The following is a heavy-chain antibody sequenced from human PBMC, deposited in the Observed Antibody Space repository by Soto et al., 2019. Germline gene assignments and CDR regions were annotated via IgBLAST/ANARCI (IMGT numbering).Heavy chain of an antibody. J-gene: IGHJ3*02. CDR3: ARGFPWIQLWGNDAFDI. V-gene: IGHV3-33*01. Sequence: QVQLVESGGGVVQPGRSLRLSCAASGFTFSSYGMHWVRQAPGKGLEWVAGIWYDGSNKYYADSVKGRFTISRDNSKNTLYLQMNSLRAEDTAVYYCARGFPWIQLWGNDAFDIWGQGTMVTVSS. CDR2: IWYDGSNK. D-gene: IGHD5-18*01. CDR1: GFTFSSYG.